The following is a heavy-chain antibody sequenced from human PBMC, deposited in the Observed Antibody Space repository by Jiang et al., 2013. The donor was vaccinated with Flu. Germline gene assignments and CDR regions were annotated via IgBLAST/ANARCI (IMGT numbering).Heavy chain of an antibody. D-gene: IGHD6-6*01. CDR3: ARIRESSSPYYYGMDV. V-gene: IGHV2-70*01. Sequence: KPTQTLTLTCTFSGFSLSISGMCLSWIRQPPGKALEWLALIDWDDDKYYSTSLKTRLTISKDTSKNQVVLTMTNMDPVDTATYYCARIRESSSPYYYGMDVWGQGTTVTVSS. CDR2: IDWDDDK. J-gene: IGHJ6*02. CDR1: GFSLSISGMC.